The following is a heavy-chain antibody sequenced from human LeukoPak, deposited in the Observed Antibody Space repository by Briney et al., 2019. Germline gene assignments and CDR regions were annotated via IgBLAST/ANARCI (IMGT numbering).Heavy chain of an antibody. CDR1: GGSISSYY. CDR2: IYYSGTT. CDR3: ARPKKVFGYFDWLLKPHFDY. D-gene: IGHD3-9*01. J-gene: IGHJ4*02. Sequence: SETLSLTCTVSGGSISSYYWSWIRQPPGKGLDWIGYIYYSGTTNYNPSLKSRVTISVDTSKNQFSLKLSSVTAADTAVYYCARPKKVFGYFDWLLKPHFDYWGQGTLVTVSS. V-gene: IGHV4-59*08.